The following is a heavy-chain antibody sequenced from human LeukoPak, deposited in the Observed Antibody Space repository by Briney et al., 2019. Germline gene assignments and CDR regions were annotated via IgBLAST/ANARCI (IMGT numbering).Heavy chain of an antibody. CDR3: ARMGIQHRTGRWFDP. D-gene: IGHD5-18*01. V-gene: IGHV4-39*07. Sequence: SETLSLTCTVSGGSISSSSYYWGWIRQPPGKGLEWIGSIYYSGSTYYNPSLKSRVTISVDTSKNQFSLKLSSVTAADTAVYYCARMGIQHRTGRWFDPWGQGTLVMVTS. CDR1: GGSISSSSYY. CDR2: IYYSGST. J-gene: IGHJ5*02.